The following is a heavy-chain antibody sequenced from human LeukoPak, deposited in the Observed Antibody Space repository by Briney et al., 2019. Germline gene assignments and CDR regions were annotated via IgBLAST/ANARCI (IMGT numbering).Heavy chain of an antibody. CDR1: GESFSGYY. D-gene: IGHD3-16*01. CDR2: INHSGST. J-gene: IGHJ4*02. V-gene: IGHV4-34*01. Sequence: PSETLSLTRAVYGESFSGYYWSWIRQPPGKGLDWIGEINHSGSTNYNPSLKSRVTISVDTSKNQFSLKLSSVTAADTAVYYCATSGGTLGPTNYFAYWGQGTLVTVSS. CDR3: ATSGGTLGPTNYFAY.